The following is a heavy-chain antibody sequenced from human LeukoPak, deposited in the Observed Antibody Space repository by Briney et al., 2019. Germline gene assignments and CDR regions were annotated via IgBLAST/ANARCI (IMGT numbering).Heavy chain of an antibody. CDR3: AGGQLVSNGMDV. CDR1: GFTFSSYG. V-gene: IGHV3-48*02. D-gene: IGHD6-6*01. CDR2: ISTSSSII. Sequence: GGSLRLSCAASGFTFSSYGMNWVRQAPGKGLEWVSYISTSSSIIYYADSVKGRFTISRDTAKSSLYLQMTSLRDDDTAVYYCAGGQLVSNGMDVWGQGTTVTVSS. J-gene: IGHJ6*02.